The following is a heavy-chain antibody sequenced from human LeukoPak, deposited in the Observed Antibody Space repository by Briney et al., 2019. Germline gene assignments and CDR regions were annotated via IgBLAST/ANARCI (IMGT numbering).Heavy chain of an antibody. D-gene: IGHD1-1*01. CDR1: GFTFSSYG. J-gene: IGHJ6*03. CDR3: ARDPYNGAYSEGYYYYYMDV. Sequence: GGSLRLSCAASGFTFSSYGMSWVRQAPGKGLEWVSYISSSGSTKYYADSVKGRFTISRDNAKNSLYLQMNSLRVEDTAIYYCARDPYNGAYSEGYYYYYMDVWGKGTTVTVSS. V-gene: IGHV3-48*04. CDR2: ISSSGSTK.